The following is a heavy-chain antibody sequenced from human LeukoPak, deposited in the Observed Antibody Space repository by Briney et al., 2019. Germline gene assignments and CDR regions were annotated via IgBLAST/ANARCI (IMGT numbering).Heavy chain of an antibody. J-gene: IGHJ4*02. CDR1: GFTFSSYG. V-gene: IGHV3-33*01. D-gene: IGHD6-13*01. CDR3: ARDRSAAAGTPPFDY. Sequence: PGGSLRLSCAASGFTFSSYGMHWVRQAPGKGLEWVAVIWYDGSNKYYADSVKGRFTISRDNSKTTLYLQMNSLRAEDTAVYYCARDRSAAAGTPPFDYWGQGTLVTVSS. CDR2: IWYDGSNK.